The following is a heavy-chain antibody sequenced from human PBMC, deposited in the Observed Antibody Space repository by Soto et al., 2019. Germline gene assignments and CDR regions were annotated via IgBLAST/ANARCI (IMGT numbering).Heavy chain of an antibody. CDR2: IRSKAYGGTT. CDR3: TGDYYDTRGYYHMDV. CDR1: GLTFGDVT. V-gene: IGHV3-49*04. J-gene: IGHJ6*02. Sequence: GGSLRLSCPASGLTFGDVTMSWVRQAPGKVLEWVGFIRSKAYGGTTEYAASVKGRFTISRDDSKSIAYLHMNSLKTEDTAVYYCTGDYYDTRGYYHMDVWGQGTTVTVSS. D-gene: IGHD3-22*01.